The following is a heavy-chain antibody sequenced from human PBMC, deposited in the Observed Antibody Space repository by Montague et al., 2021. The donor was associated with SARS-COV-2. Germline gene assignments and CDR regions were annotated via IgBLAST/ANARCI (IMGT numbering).Heavy chain of an antibody. Sequence: SETLSLTCTVSGGSISSYYWSWIRQPPGKGLEWIGYIYNSGSTNYNPSLKSRVTISVDTSKNQFSLKLSSVTAAATAVYYCSRGGGGSLHERPLDYWGQGTLVTVSS. D-gene: IGHD3-16*01. CDR3: SRGGGGSLHERPLDY. J-gene: IGHJ4*02. CDR1: GGSISSYY. CDR2: IYNSGST. V-gene: IGHV4-59*01.